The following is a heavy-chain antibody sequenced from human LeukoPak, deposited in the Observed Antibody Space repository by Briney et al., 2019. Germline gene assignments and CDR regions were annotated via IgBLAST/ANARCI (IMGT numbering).Heavy chain of an antibody. V-gene: IGHV3-33*01. CDR2: IWYDGSNK. CDR1: GFTFRSYG. J-gene: IGHJ4*02. D-gene: IGHD6-13*01. CDR3: ARDGASASSSWYEGGYYFDY. Sequence: GGSLRLSCAASGFTFRSYGMHWVRQAPGKGLEWVAVIWYDGSNKYYADSVKGRFTISRDNSKNTLYLQMNSLRAEDTAVYYCARDGASASSSWYEGGYYFDYWGQGTLVTVSS.